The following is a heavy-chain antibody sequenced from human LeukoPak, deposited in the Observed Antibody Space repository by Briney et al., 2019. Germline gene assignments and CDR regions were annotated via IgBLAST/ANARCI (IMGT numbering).Heavy chain of an antibody. V-gene: IGHV1-69*04. CDR3: ARDHCSGGSCYWPFDP. J-gene: IGHJ5*02. CDR2: IIPILGIA. Sequence: SVKVSCKASGGTFSSYAISWVRQAPGQGLEWMGRIIPILGIANYAQKFQGRVTMTRDTSISTAYMELSRLRSDDTAVYYCARDHCSGGSCYWPFDPWGQGTLVTVSS. D-gene: IGHD2-15*01. CDR1: GGTFSSYA.